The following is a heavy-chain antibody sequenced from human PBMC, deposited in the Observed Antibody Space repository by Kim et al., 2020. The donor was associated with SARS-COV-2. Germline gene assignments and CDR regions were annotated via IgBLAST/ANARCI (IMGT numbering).Heavy chain of an antibody. CDR1: GFTFSSYA. Sequence: GGSLRLSCAASGFTFSSYAMHWVRQAPGKGLEWVAVISYDGSNKYYADSVKGRFTISRDNSKNTLYLQMNSLRAEDTAVYYCARERFLEWLLSSYWGQGTLVTVSS. CDR3: ARERFLEWLLSSY. J-gene: IGHJ4*02. CDR2: ISYDGSNK. V-gene: IGHV3-30-3*01. D-gene: IGHD3-3*01.